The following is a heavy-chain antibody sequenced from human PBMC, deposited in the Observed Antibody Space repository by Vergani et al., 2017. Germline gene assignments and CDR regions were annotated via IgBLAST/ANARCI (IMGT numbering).Heavy chain of an antibody. CDR1: GFTFNTYA. J-gene: IGHJ5*02. V-gene: IGHV3-23*01. D-gene: IGHD3-3*01. Sequence: EVQLLESGGGLVQPGGSLRLSCAASGFTFNTYAISWVRQAPGKGLEWVSAIGGSGGSTYYADSVKGRFTISRDNAKNSLYLQMNSLRAEDTAVYYCARRFDFTIFGVVISWFDPWGQGTLVTVSS. CDR3: ARRFDFTIFGVVISWFDP. CDR2: IGGSGGST.